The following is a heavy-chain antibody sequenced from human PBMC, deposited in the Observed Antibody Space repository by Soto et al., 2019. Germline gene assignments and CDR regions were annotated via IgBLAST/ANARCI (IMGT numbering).Heavy chain of an antibody. CDR1: GGSISSSSYY. Sequence: QLQLQESGPGLVKPSETLSLTCTVSGGSISSSSYYWGWIRQPPGKGLECIGSIYYSGSTSYNPSLKSRVXXXVXXSKNQFSLKLSSVTAADTAVYYCARHIRGNSCMDVWGQGTTVTVSS. V-gene: IGHV4-39*01. J-gene: IGHJ6*02. CDR3: ARHIRGNSCMDV. D-gene: IGHD2-21*01. CDR2: IYYSGST.